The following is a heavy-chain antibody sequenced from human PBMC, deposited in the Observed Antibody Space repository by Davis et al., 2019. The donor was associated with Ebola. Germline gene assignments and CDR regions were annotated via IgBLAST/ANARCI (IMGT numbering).Heavy chain of an antibody. Sequence: MPGGSLRLSCTVSGGSISSYYWSWIRQPPGKGLEWIGYIYYSGSTNYNPSLKSRVTISVDTSKNQFSLKLSSVTAADTAVYYCARAKRYFDWFGGNDYWGQGTLVTVSS. CDR1: GGSISSYY. J-gene: IGHJ4*02. D-gene: IGHD3-9*01. CDR3: ARAKRYFDWFGGNDY. CDR2: IYYSGST. V-gene: IGHV4-59*01.